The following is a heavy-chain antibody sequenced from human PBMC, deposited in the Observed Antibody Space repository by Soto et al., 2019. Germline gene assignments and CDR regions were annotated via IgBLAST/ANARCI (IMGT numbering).Heavy chain of an antibody. J-gene: IGHJ3*01. CDR3: ARDKHKVIGSDV. CDR2: ITSSGTYT. V-gene: IGHV3-11*05. CDR1: GFTFSDYY. Sequence: GGSLRLSCSLSGFTFSDYYMSWIRQAPGKGLEWISYITSSGTYTMYADSVKGRFTISRDNARNSLYLQMNNLRADDTAVYYCARDKHKVIGSDVWRQGTMVTV. D-gene: IGHD2-21*01.